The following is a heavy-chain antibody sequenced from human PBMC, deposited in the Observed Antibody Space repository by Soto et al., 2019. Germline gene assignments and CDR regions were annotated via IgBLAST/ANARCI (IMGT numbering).Heavy chain of an antibody. CDR3: ARAQSHRPGGYSYGHARKTGVG. Sequence: SETLSLTCAVYGGSFSGYYWSWIRQPPGKGLEWIGEINHSGSTNYNPSLKSRVTISVDTSKNQFSLKLSSVTAADTAVYYCARAQSHRPGGYSYGHARKTGVGWGQGTLVTVSS. CDR2: INHSGST. D-gene: IGHD5-18*01. V-gene: IGHV4-34*01. CDR1: GGSFSGYY. J-gene: IGHJ4*02.